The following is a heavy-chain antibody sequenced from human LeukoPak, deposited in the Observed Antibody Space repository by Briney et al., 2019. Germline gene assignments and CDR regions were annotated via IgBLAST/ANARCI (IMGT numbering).Heavy chain of an antibody. D-gene: IGHD4-17*01. J-gene: IGHJ3*02. CDR1: GGSISSYY. CDR3: ARVDTVTTYAFDI. V-gene: IGHV4-59*01. CDR2: IYYSGST. Sequence: SETLSLTCTVSGGSISSYYWSWIRQPPGKGLEWIGYIYYSGSTNYNPSLKGRVTISVDTSKNQFSLKLSSVTAADTAVYYCARVDTVTTYAFDIWGQGTMVTVSS.